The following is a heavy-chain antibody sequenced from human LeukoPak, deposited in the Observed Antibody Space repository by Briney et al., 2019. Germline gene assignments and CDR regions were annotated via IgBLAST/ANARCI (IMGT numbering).Heavy chain of an antibody. D-gene: IGHD5-24*01. J-gene: IGHJ3*02. CDR3: ARERRGAFDI. Sequence: SQTLSLTCTVSGGSISSGGYYWSWIRQHPGKCLEWIGYIYYSGSTYYNPSLKSRVTISVDTSKNQFSLKLSSVTAADTAVYYCARERRGAFDIWGQGTMVTVSS. CDR1: GGSISSGGYY. V-gene: IGHV4-31*03. CDR2: IYYSGST.